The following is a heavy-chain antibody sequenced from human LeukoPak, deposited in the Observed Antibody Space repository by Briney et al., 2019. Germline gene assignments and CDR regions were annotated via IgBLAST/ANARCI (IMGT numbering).Heavy chain of an antibody. D-gene: IGHD1-26*01. CDR3: AREAKVGGALQY. CDR2: INTDGSFT. CDR1: GFTFSDDW. V-gene: IGHV3-74*01. Sequence: GGSLRLSCAASGFTFSDDWMHWVRQAPGKGLVWVSRINTDGSFTRYADSVQGRFTISRDTAKNTLFLQMNSLRADDRAVYYCAREAKVGGALQYWGQGILVTVSS. J-gene: IGHJ4*02.